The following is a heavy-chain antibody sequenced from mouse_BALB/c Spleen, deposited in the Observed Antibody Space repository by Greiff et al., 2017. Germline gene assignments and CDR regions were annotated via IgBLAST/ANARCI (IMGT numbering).Heavy chain of an antibody. V-gene: IGHV3-2*02. CDR2: ISYSGST. Sequence: EVQLQESGPGLVKPSQSLSLTCTVTGYSITSDYAWNWIRQFPGNKLEWMGYISYSGSTSYNPSLKSRISITRDTSKNQFFLQLNSVTTEDTATYYCASYYGSSYGYFDVWGAGTTVTVSS. D-gene: IGHD1-1*01. CDR1: GYSITSDYA. J-gene: IGHJ1*01. CDR3: ASYYGSSYGYFDV.